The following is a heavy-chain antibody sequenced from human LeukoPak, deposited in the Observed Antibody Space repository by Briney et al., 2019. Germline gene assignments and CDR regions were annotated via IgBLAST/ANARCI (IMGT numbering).Heavy chain of an antibody. V-gene: IGHV1-2*06. D-gene: IGHD3-10*01. Sequence: GASVKVSCKSSGYTFTRNYMHWVRQAPGQGLEWVGLINPTGSTAWSAQKFQGRVTMTRDTSISTAYMELSRLRSDDTAVYYCARDLFGSGSYYIDSEYFQHWGQGTLVTVSS. J-gene: IGHJ1*01. CDR3: ARDLFGSGSYYIDSEYFQH. CDR2: INPTGSTA. CDR1: GYTFTRNY.